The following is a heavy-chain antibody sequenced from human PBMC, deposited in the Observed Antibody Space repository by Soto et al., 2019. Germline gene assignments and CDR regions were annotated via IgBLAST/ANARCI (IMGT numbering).Heavy chain of an antibody. CDR1: GGSFSGYY. J-gene: IGHJ6*02. CDR2: INHSGST. Sequence: SETLSLTCAVYGGSFSGYYWSWIRQPPGKGLEWIGEINHSGSTNYNPSLKSRVTISVDTSKNQFSLKLSSVTAADTAVYYCARDHYLRLEYYDMDVWGQGTTVTASS. D-gene: IGHD1-1*01. CDR3: ARDHYLRLEYYDMDV. V-gene: IGHV4-34*01.